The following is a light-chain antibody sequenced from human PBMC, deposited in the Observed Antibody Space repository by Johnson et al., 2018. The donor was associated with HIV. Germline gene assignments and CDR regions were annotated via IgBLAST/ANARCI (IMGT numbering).Light chain of an antibody. J-gene: IGLJ1*01. CDR1: SSNIGNNY. Sequence: QSVLTQPPSVSAAPGQKVTISCSGSSSNIGNNYVSWYQQFPGTAPKLLIYDNNKRPSGIPDRFSGSKSGTSATLGTTGLQTGAEADYYCATWDSSLSAGGGFGTGTKFTVL. CDR3: ATWDSSLSAGGG. V-gene: IGLV1-51*01. CDR2: DNN.